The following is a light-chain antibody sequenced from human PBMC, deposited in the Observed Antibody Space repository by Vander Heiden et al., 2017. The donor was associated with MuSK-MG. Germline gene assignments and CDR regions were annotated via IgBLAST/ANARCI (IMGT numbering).Light chain of an antibody. CDR2: GAS. CDR3: QHNNYGPPST. CDR1: QSISSN. V-gene: IGKV3-15*01. J-gene: IGKJ1*01. Sequence: EIVMTQSPATLSVSPGERATLSCRASQSISSNLAWYQQKPGQAPRFLIYGASTRATGTPARFSGSGYGTEFTLTISILQSEDFAIYYCQHNNYGPPSTFGQGTKVEIK.